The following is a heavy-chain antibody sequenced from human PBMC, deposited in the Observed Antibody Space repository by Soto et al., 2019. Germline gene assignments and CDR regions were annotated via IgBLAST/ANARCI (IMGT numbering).Heavy chain of an antibody. V-gene: IGHV1-69*06. D-gene: IGHD3-22*01. J-gene: IGHJ3*02. CDR2: IIPIFGTA. CDR3: ARVQSRITRIVVVNTRCDFER. CDR1: GGTFSSYA. Sequence: SVKVYCKAAGGTFSSYAFSWVRQAPGQGLEWMGGIIPIFGTANYAQKFQGRVTITADKSTSTAYMELSSLRSEDTAVYYCARVQSRITRIVVVNTRCDFERWGQGKMVTV.